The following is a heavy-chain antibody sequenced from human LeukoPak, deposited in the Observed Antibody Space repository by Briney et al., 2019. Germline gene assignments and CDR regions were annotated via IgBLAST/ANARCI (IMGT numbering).Heavy chain of an antibody. CDR3: VRRGRYARATFDY. CDR1: GGSFSGYY. Sequence: PSETLSLTCAVYGGSFSGYYLSWIRQPPGKGLEWIGEINHSGSTNYNPSLKSRVTISVDTSKNQFSLKLSSVTAADTAVYYCVRRGRYARATFDYWGQGTLVTVSS. J-gene: IGHJ4*02. CDR2: INHSGST. D-gene: IGHD1-26*01. V-gene: IGHV4-34*01.